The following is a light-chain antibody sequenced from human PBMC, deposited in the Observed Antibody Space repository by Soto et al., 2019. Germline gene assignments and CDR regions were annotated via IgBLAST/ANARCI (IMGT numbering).Light chain of an antibody. V-gene: IGKV3-20*01. J-gene: IGKJ4*01. CDR2: GAS. CDR1: QSISRSL. Sequence: EFVLTQSPGKLSLSPGERATLSCRASQSISRSLLAWYQQKPGQAPRLLIYGASSRGTGIPDRFSGSGSGTDFTLTISRLEPEDFAVYYCQQYGSSPPLTFGGGTKVEIK. CDR3: QQYGSSPPLT.